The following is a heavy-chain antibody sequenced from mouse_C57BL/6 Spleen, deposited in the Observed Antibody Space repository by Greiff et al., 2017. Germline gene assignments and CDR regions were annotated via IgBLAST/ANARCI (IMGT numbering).Heavy chain of an antibody. CDR2: ISNGGGST. CDR1: GFTFSDYY. Sequence: EVQGVESGGGLVPPGGSLKLSCAASGFTFSDYYMYWVRQTPEKRLGWVAYISNGGGSTYYPDTVKGRFTISRGNAKNTLYRQMSRLKSEDTARYYCARRITVVDDYAMDYWGQGTSGTVTS. J-gene: IGHJ4*01. V-gene: IGHV5-12*01. CDR3: ARRITVVDDYAMDY. D-gene: IGHD1-1*01.